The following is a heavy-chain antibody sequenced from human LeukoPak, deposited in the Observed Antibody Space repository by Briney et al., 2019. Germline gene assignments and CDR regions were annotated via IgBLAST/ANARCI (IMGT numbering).Heavy chain of an antibody. D-gene: IGHD3-3*01. CDR1: GFIFDDYA. CDR2: ISWKSGTI. J-gene: IGHJ4*02. V-gene: IGHV3-9*01. CDR3: ARGGFWSGYPYFDN. Sequence: GRSLRLSCAASGFIFDDYAMYWVRHAPGKGLEWVSGISWKSGTIGYADSVKGGFTISRDNAKNSLYLQMNSLRAEDTAFYYCARGGFWSGYPYFDNWGLGTLVTVSS.